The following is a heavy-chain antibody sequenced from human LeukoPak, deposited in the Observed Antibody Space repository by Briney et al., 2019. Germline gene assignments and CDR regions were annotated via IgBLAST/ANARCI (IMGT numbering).Heavy chain of an antibody. CDR3: AREDYGDYGSYYGMDV. J-gene: IGHJ6*02. V-gene: IGHV1-18*01. CDR2: ISAYNGNT. CDR1: GYTFTSYG. D-gene: IGHD4-17*01. Sequence: ASVKVSCKASGYTFTSYGISRVRQAPGQGLEWMGWISAYNGNTNYAQKLQGRVTMTTDTSTSTAYMELRSLRSDDTAVYYCAREDYGDYGSYYGMDVWGQGTTVTVSS.